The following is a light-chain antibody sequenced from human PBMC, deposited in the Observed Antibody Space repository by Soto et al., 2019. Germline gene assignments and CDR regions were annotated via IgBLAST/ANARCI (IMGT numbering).Light chain of an antibody. V-gene: IGLV1-47*01. CDR1: SSNIGSNY. J-gene: IGLJ1*01. CDR2: RNN. CDR3: AAWDDSLGGV. Sequence: QSVLTQPPSASVTPGQRVTISCSGSSSNIGSNYVYWYQQLPGTAPKLLIYRNNQRPSGVPDRFSGSKSGTSASLAISGLRSEDEADYYCAAWDDSLGGVFGTGTKVTVL.